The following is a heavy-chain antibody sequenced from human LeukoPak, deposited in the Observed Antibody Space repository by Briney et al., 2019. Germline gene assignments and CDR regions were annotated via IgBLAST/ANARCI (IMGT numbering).Heavy chain of an antibody. CDR3: ARNRGSTVTTDHYYYYYMDV. J-gene: IGHJ6*03. D-gene: IGHD4-11*01. V-gene: IGHV3-33*01. CDR1: GFTFSSYG. Sequence: GGSLRLSCEASGFTFSSYGIHWVRQAPGKGLEWVAVIWSDGSNKYYADSVKGRFTISRDNSKDTLYLQLNSLRAEDTAVYYCARNRGSTVTTDHYYYYYMDVWGKGTTVTVSS. CDR2: IWSDGSNK.